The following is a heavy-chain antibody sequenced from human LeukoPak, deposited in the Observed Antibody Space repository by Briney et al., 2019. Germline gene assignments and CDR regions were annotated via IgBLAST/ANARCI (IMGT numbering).Heavy chain of an antibody. Sequence: ASVKVSCKASGYTFTSYGISWVRQAPGQGLEWMGWISAYNGNTNYAQKFQGRVTITADESTSTAYMELSSLRSEDTAVYYCARAGGGYCSGGSCYPLYYFDYWGQGTLVTVSS. V-gene: IGHV1-18*01. CDR1: GYTFTSYG. D-gene: IGHD2-15*01. J-gene: IGHJ4*02. CDR2: ISAYNGNT. CDR3: ARAGGGYCSGGSCYPLYYFDY.